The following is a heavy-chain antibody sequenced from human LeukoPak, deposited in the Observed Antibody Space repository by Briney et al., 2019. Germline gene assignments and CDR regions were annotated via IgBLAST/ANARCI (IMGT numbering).Heavy chain of an antibody. J-gene: IGHJ5*02. V-gene: IGHV4-59*01. CDR1: GGSISTYS. CDR3: ARDAGGTWFDP. CDR2: IKNNGGN. Sequence: PSETLSLTCTVSGGSISTYSWNWIRQSPGQGLEWIGYIKNNGGNYNNPSLRGRVTISLDTSKNNFSLKLTSVTAADTAVYYCARDAGGTWFDPWGQGTLVTVSS.